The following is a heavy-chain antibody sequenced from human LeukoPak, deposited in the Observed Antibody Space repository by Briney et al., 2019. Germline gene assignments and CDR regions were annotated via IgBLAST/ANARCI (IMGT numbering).Heavy chain of an antibody. D-gene: IGHD2-15*01. CDR3: ASRLGYCSGGSCYRGAFDI. J-gene: IGHJ3*02. CDR2: ISAYNGNT. Sequence: GASVKVSCKASGYTFTSYGISWVRQAPGQGLEWMGWISAYNGNTNYAQKLQGRVTTTTDTSTSTAYMELRSLRSDDTAVYYCASRLGYCSGGSCYRGAFDIWGQGTMVTVSS. V-gene: IGHV1-18*01. CDR1: GYTFTSYG.